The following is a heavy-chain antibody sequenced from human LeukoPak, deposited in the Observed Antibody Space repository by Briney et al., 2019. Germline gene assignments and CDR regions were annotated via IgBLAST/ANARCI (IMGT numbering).Heavy chain of an antibody. J-gene: IGHJ4*02. CDR3: ASELRYFDWLLSYFDY. D-gene: IGHD3-9*01. V-gene: IGHV3-7*01. CDR2: IKQDGSEK. CDR1: GFTFSSYW. Sequence: GGSLRLSCAVSGFTFSSYWMSWVRQAPGKGLEWVANIKQDGSEKYYVDSMKVRFTISRDNAKNSLYLQMNSLRAEDTAVYYCASELRYFDWLLSYFDYWGQGTLVTVSS.